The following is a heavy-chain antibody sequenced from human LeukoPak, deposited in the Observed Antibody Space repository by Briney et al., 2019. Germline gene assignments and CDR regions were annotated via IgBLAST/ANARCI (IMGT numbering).Heavy chain of an antibody. Sequence: PSETLSLTCTVSGGSISSGGYYWSWIRQHPGKGLEWIGYIYYSGSTYYNPSLKSRVTISVDTSKNQFSLKLSSVTAADTAVYYCARHRYRSGSDWIDPWGQGTLVTVSS. CDR3: ARHRYRSGSDWIDP. CDR2: IYYSGST. V-gene: IGHV4-31*03. CDR1: GGSISSGGYY. J-gene: IGHJ5*02. D-gene: IGHD1-26*01.